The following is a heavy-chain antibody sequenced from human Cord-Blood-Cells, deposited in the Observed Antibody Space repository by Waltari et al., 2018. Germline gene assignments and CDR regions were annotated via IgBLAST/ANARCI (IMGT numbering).Heavy chain of an antibody. J-gene: IGHJ4*02. D-gene: IGHD3-9*01. CDR3: ASFERGSAGY. Sequence: QLQLQESGPGLVKPSETLSLTCPVSAGSISSSSYYWGWIRQPPGKGLEWIGSIYYSGSTYYNPSLKSRVTISVDTSKNQFSLKLSSVTAADTAVYYCASFERGSAGYWGQGTLVTVSS. V-gene: IGHV4-39*07. CDR1: AGSISSSSYY. CDR2: IYYSGST.